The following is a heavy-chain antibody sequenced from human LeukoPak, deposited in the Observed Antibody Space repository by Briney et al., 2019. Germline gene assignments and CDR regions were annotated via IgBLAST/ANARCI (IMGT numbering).Heavy chain of an antibody. CDR3: AKDGNWASVS. J-gene: IGHJ5*02. CDR2: IRHDGTDQ. V-gene: IGHV3-30*02. Sequence: GGSLRLSCVGSGFTFSVHWVRKVPGKGLEWLTFIRHDGTDQHYADSVRGRFTISRDNSKNTVYLQMNSLRPEDTALYYCAKDGNWASVSWGQGTLVTVSS. D-gene: IGHD7-27*01. CDR1: GFTFS.